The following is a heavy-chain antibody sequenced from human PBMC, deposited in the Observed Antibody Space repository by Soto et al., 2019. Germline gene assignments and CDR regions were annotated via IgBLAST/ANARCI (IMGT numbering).Heavy chain of an antibody. D-gene: IGHD5-12*01. Sequence: GASVKVSCKASGGSFSSFGFSWVRQAPGQGLEWMGGIIPVFGRPNYAQRFRGRLTITADGSTNTVYLELIDLRSEDTAVYYCAREGSGYNLWGQGTQVTVSS. CDR1: GGSFSSFG. CDR3: AREGSGYNL. J-gene: IGHJ1*01. V-gene: IGHV1-69*13. CDR2: IIPVFGRP.